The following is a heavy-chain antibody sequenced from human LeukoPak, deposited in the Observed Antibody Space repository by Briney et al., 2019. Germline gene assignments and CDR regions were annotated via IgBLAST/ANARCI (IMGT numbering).Heavy chain of an antibody. CDR3: ARASFTSLYYYYYYGMDV. D-gene: IGHD2-2*01. CDR1: GYTFTGYY. Sequence: GASVKVSCKASGYTFTGYYMHWVRQAPGQGLEWMGWINPNSGGTNYAQKFQGRVTMTRDTSISTAYMELSRLRSDDTAVYYCARASFTSLYYYYYYGMDVWGQGTTVTVSS. J-gene: IGHJ6*02. CDR2: INPNSGGT. V-gene: IGHV1-2*02.